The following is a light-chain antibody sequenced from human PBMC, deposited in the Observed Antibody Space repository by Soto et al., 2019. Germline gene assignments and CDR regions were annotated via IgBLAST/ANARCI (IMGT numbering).Light chain of an antibody. CDR1: QSISSY. Sequence: DIQMTQSPSSLSASVGDRVTITCRASQSISSYLNWYQQKPGKAPKLLIYAASSLQSGVPSRFSGSGSGTDFTLTISSLQPEEFATYYCQQSYSTPITVGQGTRLAIK. J-gene: IGKJ5*01. CDR3: QQSYSTPIT. V-gene: IGKV1-39*01. CDR2: AAS.